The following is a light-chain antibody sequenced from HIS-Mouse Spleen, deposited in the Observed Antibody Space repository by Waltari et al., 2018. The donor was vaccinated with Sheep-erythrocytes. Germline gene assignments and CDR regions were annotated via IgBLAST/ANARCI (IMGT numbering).Light chain of an antibody. CDR3: CSYAGSYNHV. V-gene: IGLV2-11*01. Sequence: QSALTQPRSVSGSPGQSVTIPCTGTSSDVGGYNYASWYQHHPGQAPKLMIYDVSKRPSGVPDRFSGSKSGNTASLTISGLQAEDEADYYCCSYAGSYNHVFATGTKVTVL. CDR1: SSDVGGYNY. CDR2: DVS. J-gene: IGLJ1*01.